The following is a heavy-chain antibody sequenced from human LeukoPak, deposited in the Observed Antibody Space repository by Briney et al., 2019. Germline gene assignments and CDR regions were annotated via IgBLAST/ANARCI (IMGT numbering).Heavy chain of an antibody. D-gene: IGHD2-2*01. CDR3: ARGSVPAAPDEGNGMDV. CDR2: IGTAGDT. CDR1: GFTFSSYD. Sequence: GGSLRFSCAASGFTFSSYDMHWVRQATGKGLEWVSAIGTAGDTYYPGSVKGRFTISRENAKNSLYLQMNSLRAGDTAVYYCARGSVPAAPDEGNGMDVWGQGTTVTVSS. V-gene: IGHV3-13*01. J-gene: IGHJ6*02.